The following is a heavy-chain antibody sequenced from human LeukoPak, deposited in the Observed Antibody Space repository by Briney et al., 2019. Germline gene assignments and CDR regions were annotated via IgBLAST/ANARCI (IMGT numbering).Heavy chain of an antibody. V-gene: IGHV3-23*01. D-gene: IGHD6-19*01. CDR2: ISGRGGST. Sequence: GGSLRLSCAASGFIFSSYAMSWVRQAPGKGLEWVSAISGRGGSTYYGDSVKGRFTISRDNSQYTVYLEMYSLRAEDTAVYYCARSRYVAVDRVAFDIWGQGTTVTVSS. CDR3: ARSRYVAVDRVAFDI. J-gene: IGHJ3*02. CDR1: GFIFSSYA.